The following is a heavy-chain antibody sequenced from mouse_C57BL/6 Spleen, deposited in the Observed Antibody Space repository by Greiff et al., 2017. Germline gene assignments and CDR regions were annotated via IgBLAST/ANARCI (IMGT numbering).Heavy chain of an antibody. Sequence: VQLQQSGAELVRPGASVTLSCKASGYTFADYEMHWVKQTPVHGLEWIGAIDPETGGTAYNQQFKGKAILTADKSSSTAYMELRSRTSEDSAVYSCTRSGGNYGAMDYWGQGTSDTVSS. V-gene: IGHV1-15*01. CDR2: IDPETGGT. CDR1: GYTFADYE. J-gene: IGHJ4*01. CDR3: TRSGGNYGAMDY. D-gene: IGHD2-1*01.